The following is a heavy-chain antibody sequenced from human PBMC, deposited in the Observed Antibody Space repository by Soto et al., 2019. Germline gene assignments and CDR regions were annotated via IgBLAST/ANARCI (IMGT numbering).Heavy chain of an antibody. CDR1: GGSVSSGSYY. V-gene: IGHV4-61*01. CDR3: AREGDCGGDCYTTH. Sequence: QVQLQESGPGLVKPSETLSLTCTVSGGSVSSGSYYWSWIRQPPGKGLEWTGYIYYSGSTNYNPSLKSRVTISVDTSKNQFSLKLSSVTAADTAVYYCAREGDCGGDCYTTHWGQGTLVTVSS. CDR2: IYYSGST. J-gene: IGHJ4*02. D-gene: IGHD2-21*02.